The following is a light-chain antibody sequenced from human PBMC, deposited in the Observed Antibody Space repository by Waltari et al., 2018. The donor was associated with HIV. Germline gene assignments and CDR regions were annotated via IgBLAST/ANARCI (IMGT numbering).Light chain of an antibody. Sequence: QSVLAQPPSVSGTPGQRVTISCSGTTSNIGTNVVNWYQQVPGTAPKLLISSNNQWPSGVPDRFSGFKSGTSASLAINGLQSEDEADYYCATWDDTPTGHVLFGGGTKVTVL. J-gene: IGLJ2*01. CDR1: TSNIGTNV. CDR3: ATWDDTPTGHVL. CDR2: SNN. V-gene: IGLV1-44*01.